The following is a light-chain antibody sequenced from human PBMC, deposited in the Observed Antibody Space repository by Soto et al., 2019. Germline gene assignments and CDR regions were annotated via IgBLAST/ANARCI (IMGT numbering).Light chain of an antibody. CDR3: QQRSSWWT. Sequence: EIVLTQSPATLSLSPGERATLFCRASQSVSSYLAWYQQKPGQAPRLLIYDASNRATGIPARFSGSGSGTDFTLTISSLEPEDFAVYYCQQRSSWWTFGQGTKVEIK. J-gene: IGKJ1*01. CDR1: QSVSSY. V-gene: IGKV3-11*01. CDR2: DAS.